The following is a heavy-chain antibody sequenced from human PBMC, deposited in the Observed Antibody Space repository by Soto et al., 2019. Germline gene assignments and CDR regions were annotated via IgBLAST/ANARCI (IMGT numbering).Heavy chain of an antibody. D-gene: IGHD5-18*01. V-gene: IGHV3-23*01. CDR2: ISGSGGST. CDR1: GFTFSSYA. J-gene: IGHJ4*02. Sequence: LRLSFAASGFTFSSYAMSWVRQAPGKGLEWVSAISGSGGSTYYADSVKGRFTISRDNSKNTLYLQMNSLRAEDTAVYYCAKDGYSYGRFDYWGQGTLVTVSS. CDR3: AKDGYSYGRFDY.